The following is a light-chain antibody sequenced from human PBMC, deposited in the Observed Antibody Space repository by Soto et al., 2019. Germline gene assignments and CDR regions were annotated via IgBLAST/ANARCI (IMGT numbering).Light chain of an antibody. Sequence: QSALTQPASVSGSPGQSITISCTGTSSDVGGYNYVSWYQQHPGKAPKLMIYDVSNWPSGVSNRFSGSKSGNTASLTISGLQAEDEADYYCSSYTSSSTPVFGTGTKVTVL. V-gene: IGLV2-14*01. CDR2: DVS. CDR1: SSDVGGYNY. CDR3: SSYTSSSTPV. J-gene: IGLJ1*01.